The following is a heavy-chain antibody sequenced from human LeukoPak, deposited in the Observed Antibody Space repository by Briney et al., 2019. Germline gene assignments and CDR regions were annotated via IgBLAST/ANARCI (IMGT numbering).Heavy chain of an antibody. CDR3: ARDNPTDYGGNAFDY. Sequence: GGSLRLSCAASGFTFSSYAMHWVRQAPGKGLEWVAVISYDGSNKYYADSVKGRFTISRDNSKNTLYLQMNSLRAEDTAVYCCARDNPTDYGGNAFDYWGQGTLVTVSS. CDR2: ISYDGSNK. D-gene: IGHD4-23*01. J-gene: IGHJ4*02. V-gene: IGHV3-30*04. CDR1: GFTFSSYA.